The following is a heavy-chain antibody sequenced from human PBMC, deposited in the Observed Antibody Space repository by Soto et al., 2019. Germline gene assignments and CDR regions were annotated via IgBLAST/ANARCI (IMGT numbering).Heavy chain of an antibody. J-gene: IGHJ4*02. CDR2: INPSGGST. Sequence: QVQLVQSGAEVKKPGASVKVSCKASGYTFTSYYMHWVRQAPGQGLEWMGIINPSGGSTSYAQKFQGSVTMTRDTSTSTVYMELSSLRSEDTAVYYCARTRYDILTGSKKDRTKYYFDYWGQGTLGTVSS. D-gene: IGHD3-9*01. CDR1: GYTFTSYY. V-gene: IGHV1-46*01. CDR3: ARTRYDILTGSKKDRTKYYFDY.